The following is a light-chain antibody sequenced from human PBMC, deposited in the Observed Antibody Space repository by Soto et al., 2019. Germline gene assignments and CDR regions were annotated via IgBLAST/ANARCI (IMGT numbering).Light chain of an antibody. V-gene: IGLV2-23*01. CDR1: SSDVGSYNL. Sequence: QSALTQPASVSGSPGQSITISCTGTSSDVGSYNLVSWYQQHPGKAPKLMIYEGSKRPSGVSNSFSGSKSGNTASLTISGLQAEDDADYYCCSYAGSSIALFGGGTQLTVL. CDR2: EGS. CDR3: CSYAGSSIAL. J-gene: IGLJ7*01.